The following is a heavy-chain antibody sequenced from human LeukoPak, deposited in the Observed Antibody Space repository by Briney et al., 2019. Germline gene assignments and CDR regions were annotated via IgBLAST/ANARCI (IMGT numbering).Heavy chain of an antibody. Sequence: GASVTLSCKASGYTFTNYGISWVRQAPGQGLEWLGWISANNGDTNYAEKLQGRVTITTDTSKNTVYMELKSLRSDDTAIYYCARDASASPHLGWGAVSLWGEGTLVTVSS. D-gene: IGHD3-16*02. CDR2: ISANNGDT. CDR3: ARDASASPHLGWGAVSL. J-gene: IGHJ4*02. V-gene: IGHV1-18*01. CDR1: GYTFTNYG.